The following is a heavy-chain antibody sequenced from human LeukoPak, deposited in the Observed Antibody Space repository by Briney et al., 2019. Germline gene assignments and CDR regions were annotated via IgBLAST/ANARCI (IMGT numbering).Heavy chain of an antibody. J-gene: IGHJ4*02. D-gene: IGHD1-26*01. CDR2: IFYSGNT. CDR3: ARERGSSYPFDS. Sequence: SETLSLTCTVSGGSISCGDYYWSWIRQPPGKGLKWIGYIFYSGNTYYNPSLKSRVPISVDTSKNQFSLQLNSVTPEDTAVYYCARERGSSYPFDSWGQGTLVTVSS. V-gene: IGHV4-30-4*01. CDR1: GGSISCGDYY.